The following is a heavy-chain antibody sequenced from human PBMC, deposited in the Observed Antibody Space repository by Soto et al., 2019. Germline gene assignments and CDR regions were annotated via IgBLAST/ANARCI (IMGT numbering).Heavy chain of an antibody. V-gene: IGHV4-59*01. Sequence: SETLSLTCTVAGGSISSYHWTWIRQPPGKGLEWIGNVYYSGNSNYNPSLKSRVTISVDTSKNQFSLKLSSVTAADTAVYYCAGGPVTIYYYYYMDVWGKGTTVTVSS. CDR3: AGGPVTIYYYYYMDV. J-gene: IGHJ6*03. CDR1: GGSISSYH. D-gene: IGHD4-17*01. CDR2: VYYSGNS.